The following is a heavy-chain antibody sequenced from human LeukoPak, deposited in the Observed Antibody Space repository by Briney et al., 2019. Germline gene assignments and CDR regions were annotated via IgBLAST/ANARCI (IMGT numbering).Heavy chain of an antibody. J-gene: IGHJ3*02. CDR2: IYPGDSDT. CDR3: ARGLEYYYDSSGYYQDAFDI. D-gene: IGHD3-22*01. CDR1: GYSFTSYW. V-gene: IGHV5-51*01. Sequence: GESLKISCKGSGYSFTSYWIGWVRPMPGKGLEWMGIIYPGDSDTRYSPSFQGQVTISADKSISTAYLQWSSLKASDTAMYYCARGLEYYYDSSGYYQDAFDIWGQGTMVTVSS.